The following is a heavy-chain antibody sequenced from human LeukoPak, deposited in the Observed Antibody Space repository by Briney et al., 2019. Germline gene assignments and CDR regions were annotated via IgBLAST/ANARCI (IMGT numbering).Heavy chain of an antibody. CDR2: TYSGGTT. V-gene: IGHV3-53*01. CDR3: ARGQSGDPAFDI. Sequence: GGSLRLSCAASGFTVSNNYMTWVRQAPGKGLEWVSVTYSGGTTYYADSVEGRFTISRDNSRNTLNLLMNDLRAEDTAVYYCARGQSGDPAFDIWGQGTMVTVSS. J-gene: IGHJ3*02. D-gene: IGHD4-17*01. CDR1: GFTVSNNY.